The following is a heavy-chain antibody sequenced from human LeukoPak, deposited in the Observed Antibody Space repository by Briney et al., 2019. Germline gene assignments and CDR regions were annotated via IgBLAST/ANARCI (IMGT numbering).Heavy chain of an antibody. Sequence: SQTLSLTCAISGDSVSRKNIAWNWLRQSPSRGLDWLGRTYYGSNWYHVYAVSVLGRIILNPDTSKNQFSLQLNSVTAADTAVYYCARDGGSYQGMDVWGKGTTVTVSS. CDR3: ARDGGSYQGMDV. V-gene: IGHV6-1*01. D-gene: IGHD1-26*01. CDR2: TYYGSNWYH. CDR1: GDSVSRKNIA. J-gene: IGHJ6*04.